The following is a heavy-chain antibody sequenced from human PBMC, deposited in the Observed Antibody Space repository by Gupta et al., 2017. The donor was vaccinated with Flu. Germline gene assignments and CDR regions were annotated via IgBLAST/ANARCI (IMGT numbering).Heavy chain of an antibody. Sequence: YAMSWFRQAPGKSLEWVGFIRSKAYGGTTEYAASVRGRFTISRNDSKSIAYLQMDSLKSEDTGVYFCARDSRGRIVGEFDCWGQGTRVTVSS. V-gene: IGHV3-49*03. CDR2: IRSKAYGGTT. D-gene: IGHD1-26*01. J-gene: IGHJ4*02. CDR1: YA. CDR3: ARDSRGRIVGEFDC.